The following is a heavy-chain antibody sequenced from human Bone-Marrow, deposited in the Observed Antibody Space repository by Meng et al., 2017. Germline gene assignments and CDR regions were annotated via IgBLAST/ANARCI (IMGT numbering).Heavy chain of an antibody. CDR3: ARVADYYDILTGYYYFDY. D-gene: IGHD3-9*01. CDR1: GGSISSYY. V-gene: IGHV4-59*01. CDR2: IYYSGST. J-gene: IGHJ4*02. Sequence: QGRLQRSGPGLVKPSETLSLTCTVSGGSISSYYWSWIRQPPGKGLEWIGYIYYSGSTNYNPSLKSRVTISVDTSKNQFSLKLSSVTAADTAVYYCARVADYYDILTGYYYFDYWGQGTLVTVSS.